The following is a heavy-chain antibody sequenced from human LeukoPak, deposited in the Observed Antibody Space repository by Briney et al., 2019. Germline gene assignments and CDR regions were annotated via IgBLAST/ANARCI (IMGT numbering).Heavy chain of an antibody. CDR1: GYTFTSYD. CDR3: ARGRYLLGYCSSTSCYGGDY. Sequence: GASVKVSCKASGYTFTSYDINWVRQATGQGLEWMGWMNPNSGNTGYARKFQGRVTMTRNTSISTAYMELSSLRSEDTAVYYCARGRYLLGYCSSTSCYGGDYWGQGTLVTVSS. D-gene: IGHD2-2*01. CDR2: MNPNSGNT. V-gene: IGHV1-8*01. J-gene: IGHJ4*02.